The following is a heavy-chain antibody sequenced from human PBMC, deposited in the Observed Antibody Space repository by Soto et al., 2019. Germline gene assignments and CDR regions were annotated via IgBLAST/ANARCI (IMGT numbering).Heavy chain of an antibody. J-gene: IGHJ4*01. D-gene: IGHD6-25*01. CDR2: ISWNSGSI. CDR3: SKRDGSGWYYFYD. Sequence: GGSLRLSCAASGFSFSSYWMHWVRQAPGKGLEWVSGISWNSGSIGYADSVKGRFTISRDNAKNSLYLQMNSLRADDTAVYYFSKRDGSGWYYFYDWGLGSLVPVSS. CDR1: GFSFSSYW. V-gene: IGHV3-9*01.